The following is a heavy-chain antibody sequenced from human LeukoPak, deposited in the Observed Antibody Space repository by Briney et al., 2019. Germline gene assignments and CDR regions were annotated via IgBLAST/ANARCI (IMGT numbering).Heavy chain of an antibody. J-gene: IGHJ4*02. D-gene: IGHD6-6*01. CDR2: IKSKTDGGTT. CDR3: TTGPSIAVLFFDY. V-gene: IGHV3-15*01. CDR1: GFIFSSYW. Sequence: SGGSLRLSCAASGFIFSSYWMSWVRQAPGKGLEWVGRIKSKTDGGTTDYAAPMKGRFTISRDDSKNTLYLQMNSLKTEDTAVYYCTTGPSIAVLFFDYWGQGTLVTVSS.